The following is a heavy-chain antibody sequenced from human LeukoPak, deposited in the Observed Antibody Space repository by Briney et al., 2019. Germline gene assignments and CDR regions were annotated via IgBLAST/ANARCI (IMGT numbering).Heavy chain of an antibody. CDR1: GGSISSYY. CDR3: ARGVDTAMGFDY. CDR2: IYYSGST. Sequence: PSETLSLTCTVSGGSISSYYWSWIRQPPGKGLEWIGYIYYSGSTNYNPSLKSRVTISVDTSKNQFSLKLSSVTAADTAVYYCARGVDTAMGFDYWGQGTLVTVSS. D-gene: IGHD5-18*01. V-gene: IGHV4-59*08. J-gene: IGHJ4*02.